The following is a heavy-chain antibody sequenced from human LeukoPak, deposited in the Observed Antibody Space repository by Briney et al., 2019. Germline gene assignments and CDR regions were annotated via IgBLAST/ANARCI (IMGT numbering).Heavy chain of an antibody. CDR3: ARTLRLRTPRAFDV. J-gene: IGHJ3*01. Sequence: PGGSLRLSCVVSGFTFSNYWMNWVRQAPGKGLEWVANIHEDGSDKYYADSVKGRFTVSRDNAKDSLYLQMSSLRAEDTAVYYCARTLRLRTPRAFDVWGQGTMVSVSS. D-gene: IGHD3-3*01. CDR1: GFTFSNYW. V-gene: IGHV3-7*05. CDR2: IHEDGSDK.